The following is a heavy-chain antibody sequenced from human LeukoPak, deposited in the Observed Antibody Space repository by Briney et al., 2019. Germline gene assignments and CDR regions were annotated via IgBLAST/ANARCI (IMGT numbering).Heavy chain of an antibody. D-gene: IGHD3-16*01. CDR2: IYPGGSDT. CDR1: GYSFTSYW. CDR3: ARQLGRYDGAFDI. J-gene: IGHJ3*02. V-gene: IGHV5-51*01. Sequence: GESLKISCKGSGYSFTSYWLGWVRQMPGKGLEWMGIIYPGGSDTRYSPSFQGQVTISADKSISTAYLQWSSLKASDTAMYYCARQLGRYDGAFDIWGQGTMVTVSS.